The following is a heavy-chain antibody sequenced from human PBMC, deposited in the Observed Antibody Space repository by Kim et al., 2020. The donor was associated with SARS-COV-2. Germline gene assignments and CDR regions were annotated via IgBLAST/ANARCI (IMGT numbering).Heavy chain of an antibody. D-gene: IGHD1-26*01. CDR3: AAIVGATRYYFDY. Sequence: SVKVSCKASGGTFSSYAISWVRQAPGQGLEWMGGIIPIFGTANYAQKFQGRVTITADKSTSTAYMELSSLRSEDTAVYYCAAIVGATRYYFDYWGQGTLVTVSS. CDR2: IIPIFGTA. CDR1: GGTFSSYA. J-gene: IGHJ4*02. V-gene: IGHV1-69*06.